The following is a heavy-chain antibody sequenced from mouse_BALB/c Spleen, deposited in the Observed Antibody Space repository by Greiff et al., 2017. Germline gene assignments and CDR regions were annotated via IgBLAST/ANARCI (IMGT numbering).Heavy chain of an antibody. J-gene: IGHJ3*01. CDR1: GFTFSSYA. V-gene: IGHV5-9-1*01. CDR3: ARPELSSTFFAY. Sequence: EVMLVESGGGLVKPGGSLKLSCAASGFTFSSYAMSWVRQTPEKRLEWVATISSGGSYTYYPDSVKGRFTISRDNAKNTLYLQMSSLRSEDTAMYYCARPELSSTFFAYWGQGTLVTVSA. D-gene: IGHD3-2*02. CDR2: ISSGGSYT.